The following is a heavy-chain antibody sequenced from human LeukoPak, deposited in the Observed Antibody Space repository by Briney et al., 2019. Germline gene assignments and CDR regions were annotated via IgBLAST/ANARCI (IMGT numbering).Heavy chain of an antibody. Sequence: SETLSLTCTVSGGSISSSSYYWGWIRQPPGKGLEWIGSIYYSGSTYYNPSLKSRVTISVDTSKNQFSLKLSSVTAADTAVYYCARDGLQREMATTTEKNFDYWGQGTLVTVSS. D-gene: IGHD5-24*01. CDR2: IYYSGST. V-gene: IGHV4-39*07. CDR3: ARDGLQREMATTTEKNFDY. J-gene: IGHJ4*02. CDR1: GGSISSSSYY.